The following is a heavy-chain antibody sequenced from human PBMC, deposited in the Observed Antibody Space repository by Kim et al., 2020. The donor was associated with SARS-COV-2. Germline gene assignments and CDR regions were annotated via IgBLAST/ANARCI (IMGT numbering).Heavy chain of an antibody. J-gene: IGHJ6*02. CDR1: GFTFGDYA. D-gene: IGHD1-26*01. CDR2: IRSKSYGGTT. Sequence: GGSLRLSCTASGFTFGDYAMSWFRQAPGKGLEWVGFIRSKSYGGTTEYAASVKGRFNISRDDSKSIAYLQMNSLKIEDTAVYYCTRVSGRVDVWGQGTTVTVSS. CDR3: TRVSGRVDV. V-gene: IGHV3-49*03.